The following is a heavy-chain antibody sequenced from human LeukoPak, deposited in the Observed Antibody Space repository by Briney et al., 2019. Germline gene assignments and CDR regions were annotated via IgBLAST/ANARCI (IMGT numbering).Heavy chain of an antibody. D-gene: IGHD1-26*01. V-gene: IGHV4-59*08. CDR2: IYYSGST. CDR1: GGSISSYY. Sequence: SETLSLTCTVSGGSISSYYWSWIRQPPGKGLEWIGHIYYSGSTNYNPSLKSRVTISVDTSKNQFSLKLSSVTAADTAVYYCARQSGWELGDWLSEDNWFDPWGQGTLVTVSS. J-gene: IGHJ5*02. CDR3: ARQSGWELGDWLSEDNWFDP.